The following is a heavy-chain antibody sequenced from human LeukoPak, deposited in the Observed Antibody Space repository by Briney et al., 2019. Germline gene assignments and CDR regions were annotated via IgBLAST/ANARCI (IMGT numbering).Heavy chain of an antibody. CDR3: AKCQGYSSGWVFDY. D-gene: IGHD6-19*01. J-gene: IGHJ4*02. V-gene: IGHV1-24*01. CDR2: FDPEDGET. Sequence: ASVKVSCKVSGYTLTELSMHWVRQAPGKGHEWMGGFDPEDGETIYAQKFQGRVTMTEDTSTDTAYMELSSLRSEDTAVYYCAKCQGYSSGWVFDYWGQGTLVTVSS. CDR1: GYTLTELS.